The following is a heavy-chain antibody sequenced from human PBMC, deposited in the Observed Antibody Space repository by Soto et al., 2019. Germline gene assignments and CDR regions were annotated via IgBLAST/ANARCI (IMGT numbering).Heavy chain of an antibody. J-gene: IGHJ4*02. CDR2: IKRDGSEK. CDR1: GFTLSRSW. Sequence: LRLSCAASGFTLSRSWMSWVRQAPGKGLEWVANIKRDGSEKNYVDSVKGRFTISRDNAENSLYLQMNSLTADDTAVYYCAKYRGYDLDFWGQGTLVTVSS. V-gene: IGHV3-7*05. CDR3: AKYRGYDLDF. D-gene: IGHD5-12*01.